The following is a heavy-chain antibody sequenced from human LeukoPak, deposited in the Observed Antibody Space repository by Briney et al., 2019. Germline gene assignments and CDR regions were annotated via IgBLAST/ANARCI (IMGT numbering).Heavy chain of an antibody. D-gene: IGHD3-10*01. CDR3: AKDASPMGGGDYYGMDV. V-gene: IGHV3-30*18. J-gene: IGHJ6*04. CDR2: ISYDGSNK. Sequence: GGSLRLSCAAPGFTFSSYGMHWVRQAPGKGLEWVAVISYDGSNKYYADSVKGRFTISRDNSKNTLYLQMNSLRAEDTAVYYCAKDASPMGGGDYYGMDVWGKGTTVTVSS. CDR1: GFTFSSYG.